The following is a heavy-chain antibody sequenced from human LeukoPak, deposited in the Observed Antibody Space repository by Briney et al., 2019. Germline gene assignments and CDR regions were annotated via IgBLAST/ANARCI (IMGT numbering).Heavy chain of an antibody. J-gene: IGHJ6*02. D-gene: IGHD1-14*01. V-gene: IGHV4-4*07. CDR1: LGSLSSYF. CDR3: ARDHGVEDRNQYFYYYGTDV. CDR2: FHTSART. Sequence: SETLSLTCTVSLGSLSSYFWSWIRPPAGKGREWIGRFHTSARTTYNPSLKSRVAMSLDPSKSQLSLQVTSVTAADTAVYFCARDHGVEDRNQYFYYYGTDVWGQGTTVTVSS.